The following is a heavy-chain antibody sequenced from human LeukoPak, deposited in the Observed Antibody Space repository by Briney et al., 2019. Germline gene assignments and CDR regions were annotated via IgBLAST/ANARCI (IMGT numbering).Heavy chain of an antibody. D-gene: IGHD3-22*01. CDR3: ARGGYDSSGAFDY. CDR1: GFTFDDYG. J-gene: IGHJ4*02. Sequence: LGGSLRLSCAASGFTFDDYGMSWVRQAPGKGLEWVSGINWNGGSTGYADSVKGRFTISRENAKNSLYLQMNSPRAEDTALYYCARGGYDSSGAFDYWGQGTLVTVSS. V-gene: IGHV3-20*04. CDR2: INWNGGST.